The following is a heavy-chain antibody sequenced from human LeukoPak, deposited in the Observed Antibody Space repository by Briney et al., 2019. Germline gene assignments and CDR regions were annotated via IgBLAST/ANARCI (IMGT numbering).Heavy chain of an antibody. CDR3: ATSTIFGVVMEFDY. J-gene: IGHJ4*02. CDR2: IYYSGST. Sequence: SETLSLTCSVSGGSISTYYWSWIRQPPGKGLEWIGYIYYSGSTSYNPSLKSRVTISVDTSKNQFSLDLSSVTAADTAVYYCATSTIFGVVMEFDYWGQGTLVTVSS. V-gene: IGHV4-59*08. D-gene: IGHD3-3*01. CDR1: GGSISTYY.